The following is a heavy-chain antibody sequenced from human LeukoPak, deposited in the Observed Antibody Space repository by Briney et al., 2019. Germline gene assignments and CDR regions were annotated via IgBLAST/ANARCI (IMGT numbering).Heavy chain of an antibody. J-gene: IGHJ4*02. V-gene: IGHV4-34*01. CDR3: ARVNSEYYDILTGLYYFDY. Sequence: KPSETLSLTCTVSGGSFSGYYWSWIRQPPGKGLEWIGEINRSGSTNYNPSLKSRVTISVDTSKNQFSLKLSSVTAADTAVYYCARVNSEYYDILTGLYYFDYWGQGTLVTVSS. CDR2: INRSGST. CDR1: GGSFSGYY. D-gene: IGHD3-9*01.